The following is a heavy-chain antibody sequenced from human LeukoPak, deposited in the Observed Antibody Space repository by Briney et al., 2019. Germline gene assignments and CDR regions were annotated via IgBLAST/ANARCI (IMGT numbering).Heavy chain of an antibody. CDR3: ARETVGATPYFDY. Sequence: SETLSLTCTVSGGSIRSSSYYWGWIRQPPGKGLEWIGSISYSGSTYYNPSLKSRVTISVDTSKNQLSLKLSSVTAADTAVYYCARETVGATPYFDYWGQGTLVTVSS. J-gene: IGHJ4*02. V-gene: IGHV4-39*07. D-gene: IGHD1-26*01. CDR2: ISYSGST. CDR1: GGSIRSSSYY.